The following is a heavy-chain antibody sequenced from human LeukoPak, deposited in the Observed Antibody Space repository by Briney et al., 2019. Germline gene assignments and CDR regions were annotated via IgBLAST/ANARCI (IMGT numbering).Heavy chain of an antibody. CDR3: ATGSQIREPDY. D-gene: IGHD3-10*01. CDR1: GFTFSSYS. V-gene: IGHV3-48*04. J-gene: IGHJ4*02. CDR2: ISSSSTI. Sequence: AGGSLRLSCAASGFTFSSYSMNWVRQAPGKGLEWVSYISSSSTIYYADSVKGRFTISRDNAKQSLSLQMNSLRAEDTAVYYCATGSQIREPDYWGQGTLVTVSS.